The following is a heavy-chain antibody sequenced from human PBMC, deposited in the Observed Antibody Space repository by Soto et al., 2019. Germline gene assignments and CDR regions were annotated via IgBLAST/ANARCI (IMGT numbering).Heavy chain of an antibody. D-gene: IGHD2-8*01. CDR3: AAAGYCTNGVCYYYYYYGMDV. CDR2: IVVGSGNT. J-gene: IGHJ6*02. V-gene: IGHV1-58*01. CDR1: GFTFTSSA. Sequence: GASVKVSCKASGFTFTSSAVQWVRQARGQRLEWIGWIVVGSGNTNYAQKFQERVTITRDMSTSTAYMELSSLRSEDTAVYYCAAAGYCTNGVCYYYYYYGMDVWGQGTTVTVSS.